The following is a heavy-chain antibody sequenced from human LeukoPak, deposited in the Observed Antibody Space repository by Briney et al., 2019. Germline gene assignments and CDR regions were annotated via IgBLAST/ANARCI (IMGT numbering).Heavy chain of an antibody. CDR2: INPSGGST. Sequence: GVSVKVSCKASGYTFTRHYIQWVRQAPGQGLEWMGIINPSGGSTSYAQKFQGRVTLTRDTSTSTVYMELSSLRSEDTAVYYCARERGVAVAGEGVDPWGQGTLVTVSS. CDR3: ARERGVAVAGEGVDP. J-gene: IGHJ5*02. CDR1: GYTFTRHY. V-gene: IGHV1-46*01. D-gene: IGHD6-19*01.